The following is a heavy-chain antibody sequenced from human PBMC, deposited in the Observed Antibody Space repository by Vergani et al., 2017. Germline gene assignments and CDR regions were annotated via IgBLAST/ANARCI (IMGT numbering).Heavy chain of an antibody. CDR1: GYSITNYW. J-gene: IGHJ5*02. Sequence: EVQLVQSGAEVKKPGESLKISCQGSGYSITNYWIAWVPQRPGKGLEWMGIIYAGDSDVRYSPSFQGQVTMSVDKSLSTAYMQWSSLKASATATYYCAKTHDFSSLYSSYNWFDPWGQGTQVTVSS. D-gene: IGHD3-3*01. CDR2: IYAGDSDV. V-gene: IGHV5-51*03. CDR3: AKTHDFSSLYSSYNWFDP.